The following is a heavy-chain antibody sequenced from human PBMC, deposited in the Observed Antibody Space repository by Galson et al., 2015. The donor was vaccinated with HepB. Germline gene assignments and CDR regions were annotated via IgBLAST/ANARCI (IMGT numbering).Heavy chain of an antibody. J-gene: IGHJ4*02. V-gene: IGHV5-10-1*01. CDR1: GYSFTSYW. Sequence: QSGAEVKKPGESLRISCKGSGYSFTSYWISWVRQMPGKGLEWMGRIDPSDSYTNYSPSFQGHVTISADKSISTAYLQWSSLKASDTAMYYCARQYGNYYGSGSYYDYWGQGTLVTVSS. CDR2: IDPSDSYT. CDR3: ARQYGNYYGSGSYYDY. D-gene: IGHD3-10*01.